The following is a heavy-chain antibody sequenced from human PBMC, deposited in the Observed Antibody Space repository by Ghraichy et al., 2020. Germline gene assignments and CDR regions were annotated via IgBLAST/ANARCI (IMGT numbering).Heavy chain of an antibody. Sequence: GGSLRLSCAASGFTFSSYGMHWVRQAPGKGLEWVAVISYDGSNKYYADSVKGRFTISRDNSKNTLYLQMNSLRAEDTAVYYCAKSHSYSSSWYEPRGYYYGMDVWGQGTTVTVPS. CDR2: ISYDGSNK. V-gene: IGHV3-30*18. CDR1: GFTFSSYG. CDR3: AKSHSYSSSWYEPRGYYYGMDV. J-gene: IGHJ6*02. D-gene: IGHD6-13*01.